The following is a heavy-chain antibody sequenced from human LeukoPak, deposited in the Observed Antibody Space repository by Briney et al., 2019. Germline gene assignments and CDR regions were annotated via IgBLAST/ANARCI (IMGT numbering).Heavy chain of an antibody. J-gene: IGHJ4*02. CDR2: FNSDGRSA. CDR3: ARGRYYLDS. Sequence: GSLRLSCAASGFTFSTYWMHWVRQAPGKGLVWVSRFNSDGRSAYYADSVKGRFTISRDNAKNTLYLQMNSLRAEDTAVYYCARGRYYLDSWGQGTLVTVSS. D-gene: IGHD4-17*01. V-gene: IGHV3-74*01. CDR1: GFTFSTYW.